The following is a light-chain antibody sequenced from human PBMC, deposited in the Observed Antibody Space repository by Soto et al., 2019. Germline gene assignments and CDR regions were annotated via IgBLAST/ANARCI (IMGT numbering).Light chain of an antibody. J-gene: IGKJ1*01. V-gene: IGKV1-5*01. CDR3: QQYNSYSVT. CDR1: QSISSW. CDR2: DAS. Sequence: DIQMTQSPSTLSAYVGERVAITCRASQSISSWLAWYQQKPGKAPKLLIYDASSLESGVPSRFSGSGSGTEFTLTISSLQPDDFATYYCQQYNSYSVTFGQGTKVDVK.